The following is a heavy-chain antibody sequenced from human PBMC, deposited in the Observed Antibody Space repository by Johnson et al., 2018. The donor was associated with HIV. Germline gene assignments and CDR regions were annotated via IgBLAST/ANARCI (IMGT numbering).Heavy chain of an antibody. CDR3: AKDRVGATSPQAQNAFDI. CDR2: IRYDGSDK. CDR1: GFTFSTFG. Sequence: QMQLVESGGGVVQPGGSLRLSCSASGFTFSTFGMHWVRQAPGKGLEWVAFIRYDGSDKYYADSVKGRFTISRDNSKNTLYLQMNSLRAEDTAVYYCAKDRVGATSPQAQNAFDIWGQGTIVTVSS. J-gene: IGHJ3*02. V-gene: IGHV3-30*02. D-gene: IGHD1-26*01.